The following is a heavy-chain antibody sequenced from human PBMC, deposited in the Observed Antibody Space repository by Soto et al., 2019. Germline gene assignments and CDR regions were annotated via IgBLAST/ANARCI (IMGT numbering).Heavy chain of an antibody. V-gene: IGHV3-23*01. CDR3: AKHLWFGESVFDP. J-gene: IGHJ5*02. CDR1: GFTFSSYG. Sequence: GGSLRLSCAASGFTFSSYGMSWVRQAPRKGLEWVSTIRGSADSANYADSVKGRFTISRDNSKNMLYLQMNSLRADDTAVDYCAKHLWFGESVFDPWGQGTLVTVST. D-gene: IGHD3-10*01. CDR2: IRGSADSA.